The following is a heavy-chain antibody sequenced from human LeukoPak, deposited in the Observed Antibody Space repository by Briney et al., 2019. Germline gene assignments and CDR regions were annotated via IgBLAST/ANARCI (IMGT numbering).Heavy chain of an antibody. CDR3: ARDSDSGYGPFAS. CDR1: GFTVSNNY. J-gene: IGHJ4*02. V-gene: IGHV3-53*01. Sequence: GGSLRLSCSASGFTVSNNYMSWVRQAPGKGREWVSVIHSVGTKNLADPVQGRFTISRDNSKTTVDLHMNSLRAEGRAVYYCARDSDSGYGPFASWGQGTLVTVSS. D-gene: IGHD5-12*01. CDR2: IHSVGTK.